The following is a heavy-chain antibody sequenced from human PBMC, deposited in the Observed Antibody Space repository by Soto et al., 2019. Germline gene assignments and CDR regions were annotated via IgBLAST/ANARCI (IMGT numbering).Heavy chain of an antibody. J-gene: IGHJ4*02. CDR3: AKAVAGLYYFDY. V-gene: IGHV3-43*01. D-gene: IGHD6-19*01. CDR2: ISWDGGST. CDR1: GFSFSRYG. Sequence: VQLVESGGGVVQPGGSLRLSCAASGFSFSRYGIHWVRQAPGKGLEWVSLISWDGGSTYYADSVKGRFTISRDNSKNSLYLQMNSLRTEDTALYYCAKAVAGLYYFDYWGQGTLVTVSS.